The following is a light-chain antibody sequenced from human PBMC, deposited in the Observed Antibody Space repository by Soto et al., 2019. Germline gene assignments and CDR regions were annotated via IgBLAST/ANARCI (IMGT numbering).Light chain of an antibody. Sequence: QSVLTQPRSVSGSPGQSVTISCTGTSSDVGGYNYVSWYQQHPGKAPKLMIYDVSKRPSGVPDRFSGSKSGNTASLTISGLQAYDEADYYCCSYAGSYTYVFETGTKLTVL. CDR1: SSDVGGYNY. CDR3: CSYAGSYTYV. CDR2: DVS. V-gene: IGLV2-11*01. J-gene: IGLJ1*01.